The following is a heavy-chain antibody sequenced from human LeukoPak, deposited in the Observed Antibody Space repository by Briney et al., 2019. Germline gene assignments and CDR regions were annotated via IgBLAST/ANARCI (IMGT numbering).Heavy chain of an antibody. CDR1: GYIFTDYY. Sequence: ASVKVSCKASGYIFTDYYMHWVRQAPGQGLEWMGWINPNSGGTNYAQKFQGRVTMTRDTSISTAYMELSRLRSDDTAVYYCARDDTVTTGYYYYYMDVWGKGTTVTVSS. CDR2: INPNSGGT. D-gene: IGHD4-17*01. J-gene: IGHJ6*03. CDR3: ARDDTVTTGYYYYYMDV. V-gene: IGHV1-2*02.